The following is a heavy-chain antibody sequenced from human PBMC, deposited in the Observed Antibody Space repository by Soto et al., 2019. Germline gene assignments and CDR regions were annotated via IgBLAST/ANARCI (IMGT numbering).Heavy chain of an antibody. V-gene: IGHV4-30-2*01. J-gene: IGHJ4*02. Sequence: PSETLSLTCAVSGGSISSGGYSLSWIRQPPGKGLEWIGYIYHSGSTYYNPSLKSRVTISVDRSKNQFSLNLSSVTAADTAVYYCARGMTTVTTYDYWGQGTLVTVS. CDR2: IYHSGST. CDR3: ARGMTTVTTYDY. D-gene: IGHD4-4*01. CDR1: GGSISSGGYS.